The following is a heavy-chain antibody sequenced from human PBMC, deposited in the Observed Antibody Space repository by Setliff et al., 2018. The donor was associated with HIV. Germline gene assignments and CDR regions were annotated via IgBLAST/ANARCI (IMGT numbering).Heavy chain of an antibody. Sequence: PGGSLRLSCTASGFTFGDYAMSWVRQAPGKGLEWVGFIRSKAYGGTTEYVASVKGRFTISRDDSKSIAYLQMNSLKTEDTAVYYCTRLPHIVAVAGTLDYWGQGTLVTVSS. CDR2: IRSKAYGGTT. D-gene: IGHD6-19*01. V-gene: IGHV3-49*04. J-gene: IGHJ4*02. CDR3: TRLPHIVAVAGTLDY. CDR1: GFTFGDYA.